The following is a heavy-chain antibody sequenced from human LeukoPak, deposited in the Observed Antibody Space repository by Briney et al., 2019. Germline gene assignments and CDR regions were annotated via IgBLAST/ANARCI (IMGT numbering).Heavy chain of an antibody. J-gene: IGHJ3*02. CDR2: ISYDGSNK. V-gene: IGHV3-30*04. CDR3: ARVGI. CDR1: GFTFSSYA. Sequence: PGRSLRLSCAASGFTFSSYAMHRVRQAPGKGLEGVAVISYDGSNKYYADSVNGRFTISSDNSKNTLYLQMNSLRSQDTAVQYCARVGIWGQGTMVTVSS.